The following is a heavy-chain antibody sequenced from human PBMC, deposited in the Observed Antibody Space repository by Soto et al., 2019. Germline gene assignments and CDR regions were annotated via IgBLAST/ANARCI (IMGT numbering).Heavy chain of an antibody. V-gene: IGHV4-38-2*01. Sequence: LSLTCAVSDYSISSGYWWGWVRQPPGKGLEWIGSIYESGRTYYNPYNPSLKSRVTISVDTSKNQFSLKLSSVTAADTAVYYCARAAMSGLTWGQGSLVTVSS. CDR1: DYSISSGYW. CDR3: ARAAMSGLT. CDR2: IYESGRT. D-gene: IGHD3-3*01. J-gene: IGHJ4*02.